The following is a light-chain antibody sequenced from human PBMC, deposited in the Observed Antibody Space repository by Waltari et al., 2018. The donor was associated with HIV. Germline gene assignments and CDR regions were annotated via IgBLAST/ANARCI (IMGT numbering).Light chain of an antibody. V-gene: IGLV3-21*04. Sequence: SYVLTQPPSVSVAPGETARITCRGNNLRSKHVHWYQQEPGQAPVLVIYDDSARHSGIPERFSGSNSGSTATLTISRVEAGDEADYYCQVWDSTYDSWVFGGGTNLAVL. J-gene: IGLJ3*02. CDR1: NLRSKH. CDR2: DDS. CDR3: QVWDSTYDSWV.